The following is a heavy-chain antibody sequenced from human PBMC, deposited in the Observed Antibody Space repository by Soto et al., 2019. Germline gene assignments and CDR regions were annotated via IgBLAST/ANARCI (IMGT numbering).Heavy chain of an antibody. J-gene: IGHJ4*02. CDR2: ISIKPNNYAT. V-gene: IGHV3-73*01. D-gene: IGHD3-10*01. CDR1: AFTFHVST. CDR3: VRAYKNSNYYFDY. Sequence: KISCVGSAFTFHVSTMHWVRQASGKGLAWFGLISIKPNNYATFYAASVTGRFTISRDYSNNTAYLQMNSLKTQDTAMYYCVRAYKNSNYYFDYMGRGTLVAVSS.